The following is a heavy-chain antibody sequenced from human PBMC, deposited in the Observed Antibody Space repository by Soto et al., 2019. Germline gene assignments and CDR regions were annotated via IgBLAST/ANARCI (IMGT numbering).Heavy chain of an antibody. CDR2: ISGSGGNK. CDR3: ALDYYGSGSYPNGAFHT. Sequence: GGSLRVSCAASGFTFSNYGMHWVRQAPGKGLEWVSAISGSGGNKYYADSVQGRFTISRDNSKNTLYLKMNSLRAEDTAVYYCALDYYGSGSYPNGAFHTWGQGTMVTVS. V-gene: IGHV3-23*01. D-gene: IGHD3-10*01. CDR1: GFTFSNYG. J-gene: IGHJ3*02.